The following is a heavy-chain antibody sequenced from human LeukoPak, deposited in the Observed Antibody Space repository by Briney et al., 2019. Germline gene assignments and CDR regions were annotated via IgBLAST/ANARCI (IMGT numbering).Heavy chain of an antibody. CDR3: ASEPPFYDILTAYSPYP. Sequence: SVKVSCKASGGTFSNSAITWVRQAPGQGLEWMGGIIPIFDTANYAQKFQGRVTITADKSTSTTYMELSSLRSEDTAVYYGASEPPFYDILTAYSPYPWGQGTLVTVSS. D-gene: IGHD3-9*01. CDR1: GGTFSNSA. J-gene: IGHJ5*02. V-gene: IGHV1-69*06. CDR2: IIPIFDTA.